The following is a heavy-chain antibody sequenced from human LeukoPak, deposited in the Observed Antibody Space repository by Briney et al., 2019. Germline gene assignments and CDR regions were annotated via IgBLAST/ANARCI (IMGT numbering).Heavy chain of an antibody. CDR3: ARVALDSSSDYWYFDL. V-gene: IGHV4-30-4*01. D-gene: IGHD6-6*01. CDR2: IYYSGST. J-gene: IGHJ2*01. CDR1: GGSFSGYY. Sequence: SETLSLTCAVYGGSFSGYYWSWIRQPPGKGLEWIGYIYYSGSTYYNPSLKSRVTISVDTSKNQFSLKLSSVTAADTAVYYCARVALDSSSDYWYFDLWGRGTLVTVSS.